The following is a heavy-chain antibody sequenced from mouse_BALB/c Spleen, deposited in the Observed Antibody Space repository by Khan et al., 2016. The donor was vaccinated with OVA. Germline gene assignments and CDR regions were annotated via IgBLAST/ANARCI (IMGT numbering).Heavy chain of an antibody. J-gene: IGHJ2*01. CDR2: ISSGGSYT. CDR3: ARTPGYFGSNYFDY. V-gene: IGHV5-9-3*01. CDR1: GFTFSNYA. D-gene: IGHD1-1*01. Sequence: EVELVESGGGLVIPGGSLKLSCAASGFTFSNYAMSWVRQTPEKRLEWVATISSGGSYTYSPDSVTGRCTISRDNAQNTLNLQMRSLRSEDTAMYYCARTPGYFGSNYFDYWGQGTTLTVSS.